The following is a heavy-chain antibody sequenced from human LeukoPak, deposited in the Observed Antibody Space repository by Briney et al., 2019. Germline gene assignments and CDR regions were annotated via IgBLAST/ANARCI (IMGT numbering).Heavy chain of an antibody. CDR1: GYTFTGYY. D-gene: IGHD6-6*01. Sequence: ASVTVSCKASGYTFTGYYMHWVRQAPGQGLEWMGWIIPNSGGTNYAQKFKGRVTMTRDTSISTAYMELSRLRSDDTAVYYCARDSGVVSDCWEQRRLVSVSS. J-gene: IGHJ4*01. V-gene: IGHV1-2*02. CDR2: IIPNSGGT. CDR3: ARDSGVVSDC.